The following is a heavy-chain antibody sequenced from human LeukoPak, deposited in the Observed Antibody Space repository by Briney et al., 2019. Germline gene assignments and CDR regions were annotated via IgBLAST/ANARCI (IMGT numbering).Heavy chain of an antibody. Sequence: GGSLRLSCAASGFTFGSYNMNWVRQAPGKGLEWVSGISESGDSTYYADSVKGRFTISRDNSKNTHYLQMNSLRAEDTAVYYCARSGDVDTAMVAFDYWGQGTLVTVSS. CDR3: ARSGDVDTAMVAFDY. D-gene: IGHD5-18*01. V-gene: IGHV3-23*01. J-gene: IGHJ4*02. CDR1: GFTFGSYN. CDR2: ISESGDST.